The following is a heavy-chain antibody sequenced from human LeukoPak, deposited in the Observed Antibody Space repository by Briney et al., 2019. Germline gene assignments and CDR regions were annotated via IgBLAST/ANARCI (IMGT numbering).Heavy chain of an antibody. D-gene: IGHD3-10*01. CDR3: ARGPISMVRGVMVPSWFDP. CDR1: GGSLSSGSYY. J-gene: IGHJ5*02. Sequence: PSHTLSLTCTVSGGSLSSGSYYRRWLGQPAGTGLEWVGRIYTSGSTNYNPSLKSRVTISVDTSKNQFSLKLSSVTAADTAVYYCARGPISMVRGVMVPSWFDPWGQGTLVTVSS. V-gene: IGHV4-61*02. CDR2: IYTSGST.